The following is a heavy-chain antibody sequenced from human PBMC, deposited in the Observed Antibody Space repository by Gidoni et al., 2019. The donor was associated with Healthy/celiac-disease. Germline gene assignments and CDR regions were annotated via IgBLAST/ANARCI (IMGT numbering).Heavy chain of an antibody. D-gene: IGHD4-4*01. CDR2: ISSSSSYI. Sequence: EVQLVESGGGLVKPGGSLRLACEASGFTCSHQRMNWVRQAPGKGLEWVSSISSSSSYISYADSVKGRFTISRDNAKNSLYLQTNSLRAEDTAVYYCARERYSNRDYYYYGMDVWGQGTTVTVSS. J-gene: IGHJ6*02. V-gene: IGHV3-21*01. CDR1: GFTCSHQR. CDR3: ARERYSNRDYYYYGMDV.